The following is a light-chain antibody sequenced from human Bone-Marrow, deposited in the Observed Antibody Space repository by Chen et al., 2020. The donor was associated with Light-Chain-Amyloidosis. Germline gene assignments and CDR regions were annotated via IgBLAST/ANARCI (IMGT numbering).Light chain of an antibody. CDR1: SSDVGTYNL. Sequence: QSALTQPASVPGSPGQSITTPCTGGSSDVGTYNLSSWYQHHPGKAPKLIIYEAKKRPSGVSNRFSGSRSGYTASLTISGLQAEDEADYYCCSYAGRGKMFGGGTKLTVL. V-gene: IGLV2-23*01. J-gene: IGLJ3*02. CDR2: EAK. CDR3: CSYAGRGKM.